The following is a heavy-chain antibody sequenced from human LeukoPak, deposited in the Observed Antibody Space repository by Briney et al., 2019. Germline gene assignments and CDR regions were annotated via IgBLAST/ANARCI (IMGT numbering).Heavy chain of an antibody. V-gene: IGHV4-39*01. CDR3: ARQASPYYDILTGYYESPFH. J-gene: IGHJ4*02. Sequence: SETLSLTCTVSGGSISSSSYYWGWIRQPPGKGLERIGSIYYSGSTYYNPSLKSRVTISVDTSKNQFSLKLSSVTAADTAVYYCARQASPYYDILTGYYESPFHWGQGTLVTVSS. CDR2: IYYSGST. D-gene: IGHD3-9*01. CDR1: GGSISSSSYY.